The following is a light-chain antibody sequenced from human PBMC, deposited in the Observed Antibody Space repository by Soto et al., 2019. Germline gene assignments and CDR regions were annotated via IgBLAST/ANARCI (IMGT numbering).Light chain of an antibody. CDR3: CSYAGRYTYV. J-gene: IGLJ1*01. CDR2: NND. V-gene: IGLV1-44*01. CDR1: SFNIGSKT. Sequence: QSALTQPPSASGTPGQRVTISCSGSSFNIGSKTVNWYQQFPGTAPKLLIYNNDQRPSGVPDRFSGSKSGNTASLTISGLQTEDEADYYCCSYAGRYTYVFGTGTKVTVL.